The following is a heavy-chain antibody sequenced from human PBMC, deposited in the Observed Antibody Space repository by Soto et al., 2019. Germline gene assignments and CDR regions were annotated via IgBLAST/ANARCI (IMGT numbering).Heavy chain of an antibody. CDR3: AKDVYDWKGFDY. D-gene: IGHD1-20*01. CDR1: GFTFGNFA. V-gene: IGHV3-9*01. CDR2: ISWNSGTI. Sequence: GGSLRLSCATSGFTFGNFAMHWVRQAPGKGLEWVSGISWNSGTIGYADSVKGRFTISRDYARISLYLQMNSLRAEDTALYYCAKDVYDWKGFDYWGQGTLVTVSS. J-gene: IGHJ4*02.